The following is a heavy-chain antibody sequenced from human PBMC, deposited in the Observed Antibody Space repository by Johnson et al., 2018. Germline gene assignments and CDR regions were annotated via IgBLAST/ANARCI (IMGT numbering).Heavy chain of an antibody. CDR3: VGSDDDYGMDV. J-gene: IGHJ6*02. D-gene: IGHD1-1*01. CDR2: INYSGNT. CDR1: GGSLSGYY. Sequence: QVQLQQWGAGLLKPSETLSLTCAVYGGSLSGYYWSWIRQPPGKGLEWIGEINYSGNTNYNPSLKSRVTISVDTSKKQFSLRLASVTVADTAVYFCVGSDDDYGMDVWGQGTTVIVSS. V-gene: IGHV4-34*01.